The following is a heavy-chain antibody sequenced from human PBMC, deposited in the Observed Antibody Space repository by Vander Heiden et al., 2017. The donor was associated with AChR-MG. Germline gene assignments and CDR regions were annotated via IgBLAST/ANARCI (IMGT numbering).Heavy chain of an antibody. CDR1: GGTFSSYA. V-gene: IGHV1-69*01. Sequence: QVQLVQSGAEVKKPGSSVKVSCQASGGTFSSYAISWVRQAPGQGLEWMGGIIPIFGTANYAQKFQGRVTMTAYESTSTAYMELSSLRSEDTAVYYRARSNEGVDIGATHNSYYYYGMDVWGQGTTVTVAS. D-gene: IGHD5-12*01. CDR3: ARSNEGVDIGATHNSYYYYGMDV. J-gene: IGHJ6*02. CDR2: IIPIFGTA.